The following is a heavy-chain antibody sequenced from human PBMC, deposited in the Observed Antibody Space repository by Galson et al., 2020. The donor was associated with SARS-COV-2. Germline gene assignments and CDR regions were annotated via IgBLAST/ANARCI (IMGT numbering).Heavy chain of an antibody. D-gene: IGHD3-9*01. CDR1: GFNFASFP. V-gene: IGHV3-20*01. CDR2: INYNGGSV. Sequence: GESLKISCSASGFNFASFPMSWVRLVPGKGPEWVSRINYNGGSVGYADSVRGRFTMSRDNANSVIYLQMDSLRVEDTASYHCVRDDADILTGFYASGLFDPWGLGTLVTVSS. J-gene: IGHJ5*02. CDR3: VRDDADILTGFYASGLFDP.